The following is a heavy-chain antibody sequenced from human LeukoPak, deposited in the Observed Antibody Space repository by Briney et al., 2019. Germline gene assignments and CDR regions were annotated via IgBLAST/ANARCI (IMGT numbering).Heavy chain of an antibody. CDR1: GLIFSNYG. J-gene: IGHJ4*02. CDR2: IWYGGSKE. CDR3: AKYSGSYYYPPNWDS. Sequence: GGSLRLSCAASGLIFSNYGMHWVRQAPGKGLEWVADIWYGGSKEYYADSVKGRFTISRDYPKNTLYLQMNSLRAEDTAVYFCAKYSGSYYYPPNWDSWGQGALVTVSS. V-gene: IGHV3-33*06. D-gene: IGHD1-26*01.